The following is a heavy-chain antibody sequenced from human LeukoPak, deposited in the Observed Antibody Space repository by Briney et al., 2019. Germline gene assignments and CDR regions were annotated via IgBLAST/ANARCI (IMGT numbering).Heavy chain of an antibody. V-gene: IGHV1-2*04. Sequence: ASVKVSCKASGYTFTGYYMHWVRQAPGQGLEWMGWINPNSGGTNYAQKFQGWVTMTRDTSISTAYMELSRLRSDDTAVYYCAGLVESLANGFDFWGQGTMVTVS. CDR1: GYTFTGYY. D-gene: IGHD2-8*02. CDR3: AGLVESLANGFDF. J-gene: IGHJ3*01. CDR2: INPNSGGT.